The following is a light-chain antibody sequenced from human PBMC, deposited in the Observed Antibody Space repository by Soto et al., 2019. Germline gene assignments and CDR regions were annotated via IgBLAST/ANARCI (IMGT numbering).Light chain of an antibody. CDR1: SSDGGGYNY. V-gene: IGLV2-14*01. Sequence: QSPPTQPASASGAPLPSIAISCTETSSDGGGYNYVSWYQQLPGKAPKLSISEVSNRPSGVSHRFSGSKSGNTASLTISGLQAEDEADYYCSSYRTGGPFVFGTGTKVTVL. CDR2: EVS. CDR3: SSYRTGGPFV. J-gene: IGLJ1*01.